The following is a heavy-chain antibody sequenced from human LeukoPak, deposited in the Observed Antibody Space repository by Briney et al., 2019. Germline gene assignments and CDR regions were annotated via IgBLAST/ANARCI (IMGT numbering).Heavy chain of an antibody. Sequence: PSETLSLTCTVSGGSMSPYHWGWIRQPPGKGLEWTGYIYYSGSTNYNPSLNSRVTISVDTSKNQFSLKLSSVTAADTAVYYCARGRGNWKYLGYWGQGTLVTVSS. J-gene: IGHJ4*02. CDR2: IYYSGST. CDR1: GGSMSPYH. D-gene: IGHD1-7*01. CDR3: ARGRGNWKYLGY. V-gene: IGHV4-59*12.